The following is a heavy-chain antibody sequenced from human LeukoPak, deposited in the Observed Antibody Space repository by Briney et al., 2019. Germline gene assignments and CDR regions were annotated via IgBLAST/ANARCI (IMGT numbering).Heavy chain of an antibody. J-gene: IGHJ4*02. CDR3: ARQKYYDILTATNYYFDY. Sequence: PGGSLRLSCAASGFTFSSYSMNWVRQAPGKGLEWVSSISSSSSYIYYADSVKGRFTISRDNAKNSLYLQMNSLRAEDTAVYYSARQKYYDILTATNYYFDYWGQGTLVTVSS. V-gene: IGHV3-21*01. CDR2: ISSSSSYI. D-gene: IGHD3-9*01. CDR1: GFTFSSYS.